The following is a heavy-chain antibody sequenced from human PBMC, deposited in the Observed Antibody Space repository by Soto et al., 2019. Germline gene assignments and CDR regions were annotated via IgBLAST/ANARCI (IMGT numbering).Heavy chain of an antibody. D-gene: IGHD3-16*01. CDR1: GFTFSDYA. CDR3: TRVAGGLGYFDL. CDR2: ISATGVNI. J-gene: IGHJ2*01. V-gene: IGHV3-23*01. Sequence: GGSLRLSCGALGFTFSDYAMTWVRQAPGKGLEWVATISATGVNIEYTDSFKGRFTIPRDNSKNTLYLQLNGLTSDDTAVHYCTRVAGGLGYFDLWGRGTLVTVSS.